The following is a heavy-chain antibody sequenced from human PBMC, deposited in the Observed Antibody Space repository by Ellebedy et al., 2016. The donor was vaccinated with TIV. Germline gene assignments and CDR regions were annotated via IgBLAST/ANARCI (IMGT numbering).Heavy chain of an antibody. CDR3: AQRGADY. J-gene: IGHJ4*02. D-gene: IGHD3-16*01. V-gene: IGHV3-7*03. CDR1: GFTFSSYA. Sequence: GESLKISCAASGFTFSSYAMSWVRQAPGKGLEWVANIHQDGSDKHYVDSVKGRFTISRDNAKNSLYLQMNSLRAEDTAVYSCAQRGADYWGQGTPVTVSS. CDR2: IHQDGSDK.